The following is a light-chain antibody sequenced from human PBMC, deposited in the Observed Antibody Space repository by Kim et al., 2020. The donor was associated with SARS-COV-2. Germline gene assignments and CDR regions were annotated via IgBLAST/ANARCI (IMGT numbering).Light chain of an antibody. CDR3: SSYASSRTLV. CDR2: DVS. Sequence: GPSITISCTGTSSDVGGYNCVSWYQQHPGKVPKLMIHDVSNRPSGISTRFSGSKSGNTATLTIFGLQAEDEADYYCSSYASSRTLVFGGGTKVTVL. CDR1: SSDVGGYNC. V-gene: IGLV2-14*03. J-gene: IGLJ3*02.